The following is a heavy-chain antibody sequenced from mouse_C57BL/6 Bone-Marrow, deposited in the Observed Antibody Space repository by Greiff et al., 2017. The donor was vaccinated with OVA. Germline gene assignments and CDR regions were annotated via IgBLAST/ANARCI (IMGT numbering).Heavy chain of an antibody. D-gene: IGHD1-1*01. V-gene: IGHV3-6*01. CDR1: GYSITSGYY. CDR3: ARVHYYGSSYEGAY. J-gene: IGHJ3*01. CDR2: ISYDGSN. Sequence: EVQLQESGPGLVKPSQSLSLTCSVTGYSITSGYYWNWIRQFPGNKLEWMGYISYDGSNNYNPSLKNRISITRDTSKNQFFLKLNSVTTEDTATYYCARVHYYGSSYEGAYWGQGTLVTVSA.